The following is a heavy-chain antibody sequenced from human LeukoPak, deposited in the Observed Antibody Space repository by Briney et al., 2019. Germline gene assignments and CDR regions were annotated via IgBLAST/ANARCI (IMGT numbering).Heavy chain of an antibody. CDR2: IKSDGSST. CDR3: SIPSVIGPAY. D-gene: IGHD2-21*01. Sequence: GGSLSLPCPASGFTFSTFRLYRVRQGPGKGLVWVSRIKSDGSSTIYADSVKGRFTISSDNAPNTLYLQMNSLRAEDTALHYCSIPSVIGPAYWGQGTLVTVSS. J-gene: IGHJ4*02. V-gene: IGHV3-74*01. CDR1: GFTFSTFR.